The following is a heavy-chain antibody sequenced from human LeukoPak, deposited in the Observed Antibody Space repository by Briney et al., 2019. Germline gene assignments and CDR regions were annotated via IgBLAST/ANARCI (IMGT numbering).Heavy chain of an antibody. V-gene: IGHV3-9*01. Sequence: GGSLRLSCAAPGFTFDDYAMHWVRPAPGQGLDWFSGISWNSGSIGYADSVKGRFTISRDNAKNSLYLQMNSLRAEDTALYYCAKEADYYDSSGYDYWGQGTLVTVSS. D-gene: IGHD3-22*01. CDR2: ISWNSGSI. CDR3: AKEADYYDSSGYDY. J-gene: IGHJ4*02. CDR1: GFTFDDYA.